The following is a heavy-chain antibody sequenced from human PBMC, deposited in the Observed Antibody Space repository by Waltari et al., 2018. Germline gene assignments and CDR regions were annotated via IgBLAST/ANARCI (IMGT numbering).Heavy chain of an antibody. Sequence: QVQLVQSGAEVKKPGASVKVSCKASGYTFTGYYMHWVRPAPGQGLEWMGWINPNSGGTNYAQKFQGRVTMTRDTSISTAYMELSRLRSDDTAVYYCARVYYDSSGYLSLDYWGQGTLVTVSS. CDR1: GYTFTGYY. CDR2: INPNSGGT. D-gene: IGHD3-22*01. CDR3: ARVYYDSSGYLSLDY. J-gene: IGHJ4*02. V-gene: IGHV1-2*02.